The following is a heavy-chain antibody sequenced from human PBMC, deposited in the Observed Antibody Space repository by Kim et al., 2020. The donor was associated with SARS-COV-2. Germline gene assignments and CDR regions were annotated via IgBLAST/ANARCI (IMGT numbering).Heavy chain of an antibody. CDR1: GGSLSSSSYY. Sequence: SETLSLTCTVSGGSLSSSSYYWGWIRQPPGKGLEWIGTTHYSGNTYYNPSLKSRVTISVDTSKNQFSLKLGSVTAADTAVYYCARNQRYSSGWYVAFYYYYMDVWGKGTTVTVSS. D-gene: IGHD6-19*01. J-gene: IGHJ6*03. CDR3: ARNQRYSSGWYVAFYYYYMDV. CDR2: THYSGNT. V-gene: IGHV4-39*01.